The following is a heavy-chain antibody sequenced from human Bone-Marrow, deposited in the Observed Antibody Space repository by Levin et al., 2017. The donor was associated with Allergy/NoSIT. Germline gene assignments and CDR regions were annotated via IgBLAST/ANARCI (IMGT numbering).Heavy chain of an antibody. J-gene: IGHJ6*02. V-gene: IGHV3-48*04. CDR1: GFTFSSYS. CDR3: ARSGIAAAGKAVGMDV. CDR2: ISSSSSTI. D-gene: IGHD6-13*01. Sequence: GESLKISCAASGFTFSSYSMNWVRQAPGKGLEWVSYISSSSSTIYYADSVKGRFTISRDNAKNSLYLQMNSLRAEDTAVYYCARSGIAAAGKAVGMDVWGQGTTVTVSS.